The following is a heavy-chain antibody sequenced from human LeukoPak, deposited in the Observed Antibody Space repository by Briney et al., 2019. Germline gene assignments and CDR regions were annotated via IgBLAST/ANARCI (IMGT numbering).Heavy chain of an antibody. CDR3: ATVTSLGADGAFDI. V-gene: IGHV1-24*01. CDR2: FDPEDGET. Sequence: GASVKVSCKVSGYTLTELSMHWVRQAPGKGLEWMGGFDPEDGETIHAQKFQGRVTMTEYTSTDTAYMELSSLRSEDTAVYYCATVTSLGADGAFDIWGQGTMVTVSS. CDR1: GYTLTELS. J-gene: IGHJ3*02. D-gene: IGHD5-24*01.